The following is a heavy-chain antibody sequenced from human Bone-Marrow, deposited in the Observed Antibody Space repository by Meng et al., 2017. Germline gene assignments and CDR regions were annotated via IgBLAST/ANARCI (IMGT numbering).Heavy chain of an antibody. CDR3: ARGPVLRYVDSFLKGGHDAFDI. CDR1: GYTFTSYD. CDR2: MNPNSGNT. J-gene: IGHJ3*02. D-gene: IGHD3-9*01. Sequence: ASVKVSCKASGYTFTSYDINWVRQATGQGLEWMGWMNPNSGNTGYAQKFQGRVTITRNTSISTAYMELRSLRSKDTAVYYCARGPVLRYVDSFLKGGHDAFDIWGQGTMVTVSS. V-gene: IGHV1-8*03.